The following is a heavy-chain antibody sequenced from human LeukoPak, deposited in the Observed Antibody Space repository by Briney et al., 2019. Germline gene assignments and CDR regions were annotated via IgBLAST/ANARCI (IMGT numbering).Heavy chain of an antibody. V-gene: IGHV3-48*02. D-gene: IGHD4-23*01. CDR1: EFAFSTYN. CDR3: ARVAAGYSVNYFDY. CDR2: ISTGSSTT. J-gene: IGHJ4*02. Sequence: GGSLRLSRAASEFAFSTYNMNWVRQAPGKGLEWVSYISTGSSTTYYADSVKGRFTISRDNVENSLYLQMNSLRDEDTAVYYCARVAAGYSVNYFDYWGQGTLVTVSS.